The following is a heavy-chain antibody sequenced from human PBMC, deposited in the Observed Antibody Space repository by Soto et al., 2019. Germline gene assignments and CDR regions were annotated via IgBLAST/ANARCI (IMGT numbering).Heavy chain of an antibody. Sequence: QVQLVESGGGLVKPGGSLRLSCAASGFIFSDYYMSWIRQAPGKGLEWVSYISTSGSNKYYADSVKGRFTISRDNAKNSLYLQMNSLRDEDTALYYCARVKECSSNSCYARDAFDIWGQGTMVTVSS. CDR1: GFIFSDYY. V-gene: IGHV3-11*01. CDR2: ISTSGSNK. D-gene: IGHD2-2*01. J-gene: IGHJ3*02. CDR3: ARVKECSSNSCYARDAFDI.